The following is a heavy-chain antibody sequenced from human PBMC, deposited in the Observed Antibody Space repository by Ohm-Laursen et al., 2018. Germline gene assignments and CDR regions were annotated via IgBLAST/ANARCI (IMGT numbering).Heavy chain of an antibody. Sequence: ASVKVSCNASGYTFTDYSIHWVRQAPGQGLDWMGRINPDSDDTNYAQKFRGRVTMTRDTSISTAYMELSRLISDDTAVYYCARDRDDIGRDYWGQGTLVTVSP. D-gene: IGHD2-15*01. J-gene: IGHJ4*02. CDR2: INPDSDDT. CDR1: GYTFTDYS. CDR3: ARDRDDIGRDY. V-gene: IGHV1-2*06.